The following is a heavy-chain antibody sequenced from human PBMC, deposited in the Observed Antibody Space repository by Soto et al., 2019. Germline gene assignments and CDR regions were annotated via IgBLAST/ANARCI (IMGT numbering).Heavy chain of an antibody. J-gene: IGHJ4*02. CDR3: ARTNYHFDL. V-gene: IGHV3-74*01. CDR2: INSDGSST. CDR1: GFTFSGYR. D-gene: IGHD3-10*01. Sequence: GGSLRLSCAASGFTFSGYRMHWVRQAPGKGLVWVSRINSDGSSTDYADSVRGRFTISRDNAKNTLHLQMDSLRAEDTAVYYCARTNYHFDLWGQGTPVTVSS.